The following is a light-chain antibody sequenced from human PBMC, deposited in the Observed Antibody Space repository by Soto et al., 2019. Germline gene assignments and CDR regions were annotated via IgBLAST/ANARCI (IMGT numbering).Light chain of an antibody. CDR1: QSVSNN. CDR2: GAS. V-gene: IGKV3-15*01. J-gene: IGKJ1*01. CDR3: QQYNNWPRT. Sequence: EIVMTQSPATLSVSPGERATLSCRASQSVSNNLAWYQQKPGQAPGLLIYGASTRATGIPARFSGSGSGTEFTLTISSLLSEDFAVYYCQQYNNWPRTFGQGTKVEIK.